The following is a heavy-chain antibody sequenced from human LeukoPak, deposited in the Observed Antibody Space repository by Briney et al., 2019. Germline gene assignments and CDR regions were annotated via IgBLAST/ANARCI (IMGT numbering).Heavy chain of an antibody. CDR3: ARRVEYYSASYYYYMDV. CDR1: GYTFTSYG. CDR2: ISAYNGNT. Sequence: ASVKVSCKASGYTFTSYGISWVRQAPGQGLEWMGWISAYNGNTNYAQKLQGRVTMTTDTSTSTAYMELRSLRSDDTAVYYCARRVEYYSASYYYYMDVWGKGTTVTVSS. D-gene: IGHD3-10*01. J-gene: IGHJ6*03. V-gene: IGHV1-18*01.